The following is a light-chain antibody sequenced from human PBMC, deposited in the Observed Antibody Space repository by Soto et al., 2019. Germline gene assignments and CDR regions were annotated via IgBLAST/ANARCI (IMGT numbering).Light chain of an antibody. CDR3: QQSYSTPWT. J-gene: IGKJ1*01. Sequence: EIVLTQSPATLSLSPGERATLSCRASQSVSGYLAWFQQKPGQAPRLLIYDASKRATGIPARFSGSGFGTDYTLTISSLQPEDFATYYCQQSYSTPWTFGQGTKVEIK. V-gene: IGKV3-11*01. CDR2: DAS. CDR1: QSVSGY.